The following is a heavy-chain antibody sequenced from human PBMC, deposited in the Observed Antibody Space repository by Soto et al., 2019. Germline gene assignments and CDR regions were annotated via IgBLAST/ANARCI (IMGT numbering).Heavy chain of an antibody. D-gene: IGHD3-10*01. V-gene: IGHV5-51*01. J-gene: IGHJ6*02. CDR3: ARHEYLVMVRGVKEIYYYYGMDV. Sequence: PGESLKISCKGSGYSFTSYWIGWVRQMPGKGLEWMGIIYPGDSDTRYSPSFQGQVTISADKSISTAYMQWSSLKASDTAMYYCARHEYLVMVRGVKEIYYYYGMDVWGQGTTVTVSS. CDR2: IYPGDSDT. CDR1: GYSFTSYW.